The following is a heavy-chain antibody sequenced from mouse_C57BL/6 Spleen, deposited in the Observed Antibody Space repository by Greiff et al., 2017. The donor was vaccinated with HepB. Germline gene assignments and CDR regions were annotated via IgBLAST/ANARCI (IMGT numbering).Heavy chain of an antibody. CDR2: ISSGGSYT. CDR3: ARQEGPFAY. CDR1: GFTFSSYG. V-gene: IGHV5-6*02. Sequence: DVMLVESGGDLVKPGGSLKLSCAASGFTFSSYGMSWVRQTPDKRLEWVATISSGGSYTYYPDSVKGRFTISRDNAKNTLYLQMSSLKSEETAMYYCARQEGPFAYWGQGTLVTVSA. J-gene: IGHJ3*01.